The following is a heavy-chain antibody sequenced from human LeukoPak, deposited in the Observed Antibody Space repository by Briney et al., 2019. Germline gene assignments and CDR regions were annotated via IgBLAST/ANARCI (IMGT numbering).Heavy chain of an antibody. CDR2: INPNSGAT. V-gene: IGHV1-2*02. Sequence: ASVKVSCKAPGYTLTDYYLHWVRRAPGQGLKWMGWINPNSGATHYAQSFQARVTMTRDTSIASSYMELTGLESDDTAVYYCARGRRILGGPENAGDFFDFWGQGSLVTVSS. D-gene: IGHD3-16*01. J-gene: IGHJ4*01. CDR1: GYTLTDYY. CDR3: ARGRRILGGPENAGDFFDF.